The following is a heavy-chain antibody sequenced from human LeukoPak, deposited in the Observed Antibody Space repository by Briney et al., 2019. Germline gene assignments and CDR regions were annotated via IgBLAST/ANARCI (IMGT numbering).Heavy chain of an antibody. D-gene: IGHD3-10*01. CDR3: ARDGSGSYALGYFDL. CDR2: INSDGRDT. J-gene: IGHJ2*01. CDR1: GFTFSDYW. V-gene: IGHV3-74*01. Sequence: GGSLRLSCAASGFTFSDYWMHWVRQAPGKGLEWVSHINSDGRDTNYADSVKGRFTISRDNAKNTLYLQMNSLRAEDTAVYYCARDGSGSYALGYFDLWGRGTLVTVSS.